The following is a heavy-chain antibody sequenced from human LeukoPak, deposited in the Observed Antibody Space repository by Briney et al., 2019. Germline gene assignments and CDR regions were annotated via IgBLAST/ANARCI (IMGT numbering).Heavy chain of an antibody. J-gene: IGHJ4*02. V-gene: IGHV4-39*07. D-gene: IGHD3-9*01. CDR1: GGSIRSSYYY. CDR2: IYDSGST. CDR3: ARTRGERAVLRYFDSVGESDY. Sequence: PSETLSLTCTVSGGSIRSSYYYWGWIRQPPGKGLEWIGSIYDSGSTYYNPSLKSRVTISVDTSKNQFSLKLSSVTAADTAVYYCARTRGERAVLRYFDSVGESDYWGQGTLVTVSS.